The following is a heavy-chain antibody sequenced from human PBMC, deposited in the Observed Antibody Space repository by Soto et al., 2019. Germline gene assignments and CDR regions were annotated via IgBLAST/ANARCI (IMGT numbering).Heavy chain of an antibody. V-gene: IGHV3-23*01. J-gene: IGHJ3*02. CDR3: AKLEVVPAAIRDAFDI. D-gene: IGHD2-2*01. CDR1: GFTFSSYA. CDR2: ISGSGGST. Sequence: GGSLRLSCAASGFTFSSYAMSWVRQAPGKGLEWVSAISGSGGSTYYADSVKGRFTISRDNSKNTLYLQMNSLRAEDTAVYYCAKLEVVPAAIRDAFDIWGQGTMVTVSS.